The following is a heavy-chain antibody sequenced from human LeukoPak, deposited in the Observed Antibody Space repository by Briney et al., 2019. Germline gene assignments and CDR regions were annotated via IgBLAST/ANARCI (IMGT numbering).Heavy chain of an antibody. CDR2: ISSSGSTI. CDR3: ARDTGYCSSTSCLYYYYYGMDV. Sequence: PGGSLRLSCAASGFTFSDYYMSWIRQAPGKGLEWVSYISSSGSTIYYADSVKGRFTISRDNAKNSLYLQMNSLRAEDTAVYYCARDTGYCSSTSCLYYYYYGMDVWGQGTTVTVSS. D-gene: IGHD2-2*01. V-gene: IGHV3-11*04. CDR1: GFTFSDYY. J-gene: IGHJ6*02.